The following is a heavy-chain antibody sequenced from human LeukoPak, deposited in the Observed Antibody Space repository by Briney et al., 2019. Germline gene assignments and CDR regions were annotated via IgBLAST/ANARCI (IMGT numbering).Heavy chain of an antibody. CDR2: INPSGGST. Sequence: ASVKASCKASGGTFSSYAISWVRQAPGQGLEWMGIINPSGGSTSYAQKFQGRVTMTRDTSTSTVYMELSSLRSEDTAVYYCARDFPVRLVGAYNWFDPWGQGTLVTVSS. D-gene: IGHD6-19*01. CDR3: ARDFPVRLVGAYNWFDP. V-gene: IGHV1-46*01. J-gene: IGHJ5*02. CDR1: GGTFSSYA.